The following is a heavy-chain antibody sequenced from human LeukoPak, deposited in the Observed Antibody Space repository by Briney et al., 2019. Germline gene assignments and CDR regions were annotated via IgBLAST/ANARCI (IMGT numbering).Heavy chain of an antibody. J-gene: IGHJ5*02. CDR1: GGSISSGSYY. V-gene: IGHV4-61*02. CDR3: ARGLSVAVPAAPNWFDP. Sequence: SETLSLTCTVSGGSISSGSYYWNWIRQPAGKGLEWIGRIYTSGSTNYNSSLKSRVTISVDTSKNQFSLKLSSVTAADTAVYYCARGLSVAVPAAPNWFDPWGQGALVTVSS. D-gene: IGHD2-2*01. CDR2: IYTSGST.